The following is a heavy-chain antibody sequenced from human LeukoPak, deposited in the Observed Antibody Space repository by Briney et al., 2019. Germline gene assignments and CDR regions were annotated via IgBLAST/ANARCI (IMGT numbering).Heavy chain of an antibody. CDR3: ARLKAVAGTGDY. CDR1: GGSFSGYS. V-gene: IGHV4-34*01. D-gene: IGHD6-19*01. CDR2: INHSGST. J-gene: IGHJ4*02. Sequence: SETLSLTCAIYGGSFSGYSWTWIRQPPGKGLEWIGEINHSGSTNYNPSLKSRVTISVDTSKNQFSLKLSSVTAADTAVYYCARLKAVAGTGDYWGQGTLVTVSS.